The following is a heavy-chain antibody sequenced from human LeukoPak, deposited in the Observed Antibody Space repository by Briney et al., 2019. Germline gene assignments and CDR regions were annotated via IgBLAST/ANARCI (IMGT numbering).Heavy chain of an antibody. Sequence: PSETLSLTCTVSGGSISSYYWSWIRQPPGKGQEWIGYIYYSGSTNYNPSLKSRVTISVDTSKNQFSLKLSSVTAADTAVYYCARVDPDSSSTLEVFDYWGQGTLVTVSS. V-gene: IGHV4-59*01. CDR2: IYYSGST. CDR3: ARVDPDSSSTLEVFDY. D-gene: IGHD6-6*01. J-gene: IGHJ4*02. CDR1: GGSISSYY.